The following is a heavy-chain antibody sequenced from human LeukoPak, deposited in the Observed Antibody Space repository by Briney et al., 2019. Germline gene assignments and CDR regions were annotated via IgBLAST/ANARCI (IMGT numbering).Heavy chain of an antibody. J-gene: IGHJ6*03. D-gene: IGHD3/OR15-3a*01. CDR2: TYYRSKWYN. Sequence: SQTLSLTCAISGDSVSSNSAAWNWIRQSPSRGLEWLGRTYYRSKWYNDYAVSVKSRITINPDTSKNQFSLQLNSVTHEDTAVYYCARGRHTWGIFGRDYYYYYMDAWGKGTTVTVSS. CDR1: GDSVSSNSAA. CDR3: ARGRHTWGIFGRDYYYYYMDA. V-gene: IGHV6-1*01.